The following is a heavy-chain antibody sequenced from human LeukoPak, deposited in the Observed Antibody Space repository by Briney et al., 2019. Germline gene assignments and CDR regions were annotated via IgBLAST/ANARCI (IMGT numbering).Heavy chain of an antibody. CDR3: AKVPPSITAAGNWLGP. V-gene: IGHV1-2*06. Sequence: ASVKVSCKAPGYTFTGYYIHWVRQAPGQGLEWMGRINPNTGGTDYAQKFQGRVTMTRDTSITTAYMELSRLTSDDTAIYYCAKVPPSITAAGNWLGPWGQGALVTVSS. D-gene: IGHD6-13*01. CDR2: INPNTGGT. J-gene: IGHJ5*02. CDR1: GYTFTGYY.